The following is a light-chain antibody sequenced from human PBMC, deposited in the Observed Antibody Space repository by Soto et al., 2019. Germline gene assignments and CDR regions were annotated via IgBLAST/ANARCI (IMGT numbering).Light chain of an antibody. J-gene: IGLJ2*01. V-gene: IGLV1-51*01. CDR1: SSNIGNNY. CDR3: SIYAGGNSVI. CDR2: DND. Sequence: QSVLTQPPSVSAAPGQKVTISCSGSSSNIGNNYVFWYQQLPGTAPKLLIYDNDKRPSGIPDRFSGSKSGNTASLTVSGLQVEDEADYYCSIYAGGNSVIFGGGTKVTVL.